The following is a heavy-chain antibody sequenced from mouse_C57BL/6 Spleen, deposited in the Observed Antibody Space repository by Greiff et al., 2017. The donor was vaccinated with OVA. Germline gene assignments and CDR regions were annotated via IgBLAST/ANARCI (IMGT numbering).Heavy chain of an antibody. V-gene: IGHV1-55*01. Sequence: VQLQQPGAELVKPGASVKMSCKASGYTFTSYWITWVKQRPGQGLEWIGDIYPGSGSTNYNEKFKSKATLTVDTSSSTAYMQLSSLTSEDSAVYYCARRYDYDGSYYFDYWGQGTTLTVSS. D-gene: IGHD2-4*01. CDR3: ARRYDYDGSYYFDY. CDR1: GYTFTSYW. CDR2: IYPGSGST. J-gene: IGHJ2*01.